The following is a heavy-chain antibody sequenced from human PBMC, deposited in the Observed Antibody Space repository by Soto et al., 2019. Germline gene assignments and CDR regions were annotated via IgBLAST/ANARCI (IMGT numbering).Heavy chain of an antibody. D-gene: IGHD2-15*01. Sequence: GGSLRLSCAASGFTVSSNYMSWVRQAPGKGLEWVSVIYSGGSTYYADSVKGRFTISRDNSKNTLYLQMNSLRAEDTAVYYCARDPPRYCSGGSCYPNDYWGQGTLVTVSS. CDR3: ARDPPRYCSGGSCYPNDY. J-gene: IGHJ4*02. V-gene: IGHV3-66*01. CDR1: GFTVSSNY. CDR2: IYSGGST.